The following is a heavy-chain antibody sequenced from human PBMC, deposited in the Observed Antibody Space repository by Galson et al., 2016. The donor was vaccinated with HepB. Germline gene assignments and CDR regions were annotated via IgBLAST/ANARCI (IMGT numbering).Heavy chain of an antibody. Sequence: SLRLSCAASGFTFSSYAMSWVRQAPGKGLEWVSTVSDSGSRTFCADSVKGRFTISRDNSKNTLYLQMIDLRAEDTAVFYCAKGHAANPGAPRVDYWGRGTLVTVSS. D-gene: IGHD1-26*01. CDR2: VSDSGSRT. V-gene: IGHV3-23*01. CDR1: GFTFSSYA. J-gene: IGHJ4*02. CDR3: AKGHAANPGAPRVDY.